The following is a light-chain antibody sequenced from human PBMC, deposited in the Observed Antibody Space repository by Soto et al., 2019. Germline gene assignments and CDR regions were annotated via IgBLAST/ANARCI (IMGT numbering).Light chain of an antibody. Sequence: EIVLTQSPGTLSLSPGERATLSCRASQSVSNNFLAWYQQKPGQAPRLLVFDASKRPTDIPDRFSGSGSGTDFTLTISRLEPEDFGVYYCQQYGTSPPRTFGQGTKVEIK. CDR3: QQYGTSPPRT. CDR1: QSVSNNF. V-gene: IGKV3-20*01. CDR2: DAS. J-gene: IGKJ1*01.